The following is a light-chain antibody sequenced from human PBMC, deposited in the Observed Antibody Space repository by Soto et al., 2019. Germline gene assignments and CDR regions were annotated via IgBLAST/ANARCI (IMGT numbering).Light chain of an antibody. J-gene: IGKJ1*01. Sequence: DIQMTQSPSYLSASVGDRVTLTCRASQSISNYLNWYQQKPGKAPKLLIFAASSLQSGVPSRISGSGSGTDFTLTISSLQPEEFATYYCQQSYSTPETVGQGTKVDIK. CDR1: QSISNY. CDR2: AAS. CDR3: QQSYSTPET. V-gene: IGKV1-39*01.